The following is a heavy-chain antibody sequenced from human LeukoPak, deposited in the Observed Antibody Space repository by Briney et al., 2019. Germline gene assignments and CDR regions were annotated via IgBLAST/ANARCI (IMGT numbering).Heavy chain of an antibody. CDR2: VYYSGST. Sequence: SETLSLTCTVSGGSISRYYWSWFRQPPGKGLEWIGYVYYSGSTNYNPSLKSRVTISVDTSKNQFSLKLSSVTAADTAVYFCARLIYDSSTYYYFDYWGQGTLVTVSS. J-gene: IGHJ4*02. V-gene: IGHV4-59*08. D-gene: IGHD3-22*01. CDR1: GGSISRYY. CDR3: ARLIYDSSTYYYFDY.